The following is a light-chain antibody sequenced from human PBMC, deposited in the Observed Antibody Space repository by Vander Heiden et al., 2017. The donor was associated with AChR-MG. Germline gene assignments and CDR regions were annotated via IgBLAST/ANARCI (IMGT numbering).Light chain of an antibody. Sequence: AVLTHPLSVSAAPGQLVTISCSGRGSNLGKNDVCWYPQSPGEAPRHLIDKSNQRASEIPDRFSGSKYGTATTLGIAGLQTGDEDDYYCGTWESSLSAYVFGTGTKVTVL. CDR3: GTWESSLSAYV. CDR1: GSNLGKND. CDR2: KSN. V-gene: IGLV1-51*01. J-gene: IGLJ1*01.